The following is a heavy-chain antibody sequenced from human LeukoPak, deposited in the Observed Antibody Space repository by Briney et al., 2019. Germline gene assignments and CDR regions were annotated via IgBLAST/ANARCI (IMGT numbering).Heavy chain of an antibody. CDR3: ASRTLVVPAATQGPYPSKDYYYYGMDV. V-gene: IGHV1-69*13. CDR1: GGTFSSYA. J-gene: IGHJ6*02. Sequence: SVKVSCKASGGTFSSYAISWVRQAPGQGLEWMGGIIPIFGTANYAQKFQGRVTITADESTSTAYMELSSLRSEDTAVYYCASRTLVVPAATQGPYPSKDYYYYGMDVWGQGTTVTVSS. D-gene: IGHD2-2*01. CDR2: IIPIFGTA.